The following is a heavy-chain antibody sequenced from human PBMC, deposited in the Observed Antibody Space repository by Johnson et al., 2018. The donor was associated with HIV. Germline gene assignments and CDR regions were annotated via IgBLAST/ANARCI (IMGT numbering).Heavy chain of an antibody. J-gene: IGHJ3*01. CDR3: AREREAGRGAFDF. CDR1: GFTFSSYA. Sequence: QVQLVESGGGVVQPGRSLRLSCAASGFTFSSYAMHWVRQAPGKGLEWVAVISYDGSNKYYADSVKGRFTISRDNSKNTLYLQMNSLRADDTAVYYCAREREAGRGAFDFWGQGTMVTVSS. D-gene: IGHD3-10*01. V-gene: IGHV3-30*14. CDR2: ISYDGSNK.